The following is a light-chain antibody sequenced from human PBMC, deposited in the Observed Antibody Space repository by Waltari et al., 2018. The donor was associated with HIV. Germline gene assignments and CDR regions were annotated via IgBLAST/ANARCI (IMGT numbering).Light chain of an antibody. V-gene: IGLV1-47*01. CDR2: ANE. CDR1: SANIGSNF. J-gene: IGLJ2*01. CDR3: AAWDDSLSGVV. Sequence: QSVLTQSPSVSGTPGQRVTIPCSGSSANIGSNFVFWYQQIPRTAPKLLMYANEERPVWVPDRCSGSKSGTSASLAISGLRPEDEADYYCAAWDDSLSGVVFGGGTKVTVL.